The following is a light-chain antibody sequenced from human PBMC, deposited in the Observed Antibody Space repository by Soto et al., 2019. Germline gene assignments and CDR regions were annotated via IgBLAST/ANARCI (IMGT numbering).Light chain of an antibody. CDR1: SSDVGGYNY. V-gene: IGLV2-14*01. J-gene: IGLJ1*01. Sequence: QSALTQPASVSGSPGQSITISCTGTSSDVGGYNYVSWYQQHPGKAPKLMIYDVSNRPSGVSNRFSGSKSGNTASLTISGFQAEDEADYYCSSYTSSSTPPYVFGTGTKLTVL. CDR2: DVS. CDR3: SSYTSSSTPPYV.